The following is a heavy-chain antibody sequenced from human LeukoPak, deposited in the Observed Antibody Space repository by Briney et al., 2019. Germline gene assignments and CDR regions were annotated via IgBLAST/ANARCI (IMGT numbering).Heavy chain of an antibody. CDR3: AKFGADYGMAV. Sequence: PSETLSLTCSVFGGSVSGCYWTWVRQPPGKGLEWIGQIHYSGKADYNPSLKSRITISVDTSKNEISLRMSSMTAADTGIYYCAKFGADYGMAVWGQGTTVTVSS. CDR2: IHYSGKA. CDR1: GGSVSGCY. V-gene: IGHV4-59*02. D-gene: IGHD3-16*01. J-gene: IGHJ6*02.